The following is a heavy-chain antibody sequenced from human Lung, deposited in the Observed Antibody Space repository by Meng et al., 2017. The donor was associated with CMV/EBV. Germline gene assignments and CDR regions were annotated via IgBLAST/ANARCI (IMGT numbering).Heavy chain of an antibody. V-gene: IGHV3-15*07. CDR3: TSGNGKSDCDY. CDR2: ILRITEGGAT. CDR1: GFTCSNSW. J-gene: IGHJ4*02. Sequence: AALGFTCSNSWMNVISMDPGKVLEWVGRILRITEGGATDYATPVKGRFTISRDDSENTVYLQMNSLKDEDTGVYYCTSGNGKSDCDYWGRGTLVTVSS.